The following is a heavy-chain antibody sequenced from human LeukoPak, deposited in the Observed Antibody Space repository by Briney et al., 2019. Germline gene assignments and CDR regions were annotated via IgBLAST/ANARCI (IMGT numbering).Heavy chain of an antibody. CDR3: ARAAQPGFDP. V-gene: IGHV3-48*01. J-gene: IGHJ5*02. Sequence: GGSLRLSCGASGLTFSTYSMNWVRQAPGKGLEWVSYISSDSGTIYYADSVKGRFTISRDNAKKSLYLQMNSLRAEDTAVYYCARAAQPGFDPWGQGTPVTVSS. CDR2: ISSDSGTI. D-gene: IGHD1-14*01. CDR1: GLTFSTYS.